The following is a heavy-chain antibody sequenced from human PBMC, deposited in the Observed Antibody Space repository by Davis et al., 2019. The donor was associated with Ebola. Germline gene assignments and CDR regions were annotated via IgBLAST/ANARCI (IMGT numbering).Heavy chain of an antibody. J-gene: IGHJ6*02. CDR3: ARDSRWLVPGTYYYYGMDV. CDR2: IYHSETS. D-gene: IGHD6-19*01. CDR1: GGSISSSY. Sequence: SETLSLTCTVSGGSISSSYWSWIRQPPGKGLEWLGYIYHSETSNYNPSLKSRVTISVDTSKNHFSLKLSSVTAADTAVYYCARDSRWLVPGTYYYYGMDVWGQGTTVTVSS. V-gene: IGHV4-59*01.